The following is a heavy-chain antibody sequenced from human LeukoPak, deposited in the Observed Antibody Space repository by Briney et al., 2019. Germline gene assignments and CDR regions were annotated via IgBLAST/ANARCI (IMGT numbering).Heavy chain of an antibody. CDR2: INTNTGNP. J-gene: IGHJ4*02. V-gene: IGHV7-4-1*02. CDR3: ARGQVPSYSGRPDY. D-gene: IGHD4-11*01. Sequence: GASVKVSCKASGYTFTTYAMNWVRQAPGQGLEWMGWINTNTGNPTYAQGFTGRFVFSLDTSVSTAYLQISSLKAEDTAVYYCARGQVPSYSGRPDYWGQGTLVTVSS. CDR1: GYTFTTYA.